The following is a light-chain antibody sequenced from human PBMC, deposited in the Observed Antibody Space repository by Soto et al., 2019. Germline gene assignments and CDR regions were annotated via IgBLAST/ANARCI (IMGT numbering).Light chain of an antibody. CDR3: CSYAGSSSSI. CDR2: EVT. CDR1: SSDVGTYNL. Sequence: QSVLTQPASVSGSPGQSITISCSGTSSDVGTYNLVSWYQQYPGKAPRLMTYEVTKRPSGVSNRFSGSKSGNTASLTISGLQPEDEADYYCCSYAGSSSSIFGTGTKVTVL. V-gene: IGLV2-23*02. J-gene: IGLJ1*01.